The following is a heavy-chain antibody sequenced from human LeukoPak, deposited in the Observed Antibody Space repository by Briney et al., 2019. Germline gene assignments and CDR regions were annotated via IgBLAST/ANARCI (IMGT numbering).Heavy chain of an antibody. V-gene: IGHV1-69*04. J-gene: IGHJ5*02. Sequence: SVKVSCKASGGTFSSYAISWVRQAPGQGLEWMGRIIPILGIANYAQKFQGRVTITADKSTSTAYMELSSLRSEDTAVYYCARDLRSWFGELFPGFDPWGQGTLVTVSS. CDR3: ARDLRSWFGELFPGFDP. CDR2: IIPILGIA. D-gene: IGHD3-10*01. CDR1: GGTFSSYA.